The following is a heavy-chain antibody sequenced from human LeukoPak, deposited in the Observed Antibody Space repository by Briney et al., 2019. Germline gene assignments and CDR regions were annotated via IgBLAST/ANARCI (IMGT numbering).Heavy chain of an antibody. J-gene: IGHJ3*01. CDR3: ARPRSGYTSSWYPTRDALDF. CDR1: GYTLTELS. Sequence: ASVKVSCKVSGYTLTELSMHWVRQAPGKGLEWMGGFDPEDGETIYAQKFQGRVTMTRNTSTSTAYMELSSLRSEDTAVYYCARPRSGYTSSWYPTRDALDFWGQGTMVTVSS. D-gene: IGHD6-13*01. V-gene: IGHV1-24*01. CDR2: FDPEDGET.